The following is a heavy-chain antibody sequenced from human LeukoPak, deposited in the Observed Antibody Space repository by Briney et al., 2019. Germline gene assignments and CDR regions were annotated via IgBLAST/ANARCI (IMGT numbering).Heavy chain of an antibody. D-gene: IGHD6-13*01. Sequence: GGSLRLSCAASGFTFDDYAMHWVRQAPGKGLEWVSGISWNSGSIGYADSVKGRFTISRDNAKNSLYLQMNSLRAEDTALYYCAKDIGSSWYRGNGMDVWGQGPTVTAS. V-gene: IGHV3-9*01. CDR2: ISWNSGSI. CDR3: AKDIGSSWYRGNGMDV. CDR1: GFTFDDYA. J-gene: IGHJ6*02.